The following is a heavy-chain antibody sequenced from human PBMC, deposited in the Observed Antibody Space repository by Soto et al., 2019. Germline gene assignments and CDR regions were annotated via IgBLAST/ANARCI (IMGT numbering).Heavy chain of an antibody. CDR1: GGSISGGDYY. CDR2: IYYSGST. Sequence: PSVTQSLTWTVAGGSISGGDYYWSWIRQPPGKGLEWIGYIYYSGSTYYNPSLKSRVTISVDTSKNQFSLKLSSVTAADTAVYYCAREGEKHFDYWGQGTLVTVSS. J-gene: IGHJ4*02. V-gene: IGHV4-30-4*01. D-gene: IGHD3-16*01. CDR3: AREGEKHFDY.